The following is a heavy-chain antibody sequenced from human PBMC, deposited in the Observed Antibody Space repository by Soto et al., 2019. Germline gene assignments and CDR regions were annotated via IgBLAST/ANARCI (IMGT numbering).Heavy chain of an antibody. Sequence: GESLKISRKGSGYSFTSYWIGWVRQMPGKGLEWMGIIYPGDSDTRYSPSFQGQVTISADKSISTAYLQWSSLKASDTAMYYCARQSNARGYHDFWSGYRGGMDVWGQGTTVTVSS. J-gene: IGHJ6*02. CDR2: IYPGDSDT. CDR3: ARQSNARGYHDFWSGYRGGMDV. D-gene: IGHD3-3*01. V-gene: IGHV5-51*01. CDR1: GYSFTSYW.